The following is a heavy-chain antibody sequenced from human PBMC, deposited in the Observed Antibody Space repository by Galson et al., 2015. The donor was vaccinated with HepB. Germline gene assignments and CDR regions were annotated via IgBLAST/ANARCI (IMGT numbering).Heavy chain of an antibody. CDR2: IIPIFGTA. CDR1: GGTFSSYA. V-gene: IGHV1-69*13. D-gene: IGHD6-6*01. J-gene: IGHJ6*03. Sequence: SVKVSCKASGGTFSSYAISWVRQAPGQGLEWMGGIIPIFGTANYAQKFQGRVTITADESTSTAYMELSSLRSEDTAVYYCARGSSSSSLSWALPLGGGPGYYYYMDVWGKGTTVTVSS. CDR3: ARGSSSSSLSWALPLGGGPGYYYYMDV.